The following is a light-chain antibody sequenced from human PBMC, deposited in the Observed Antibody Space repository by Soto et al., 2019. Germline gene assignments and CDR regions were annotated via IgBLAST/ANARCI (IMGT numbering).Light chain of an antibody. V-gene: IGKV3-20*01. CDR3: QQYGASPPVYA. CDR2: GAS. CDR1: RSDRNTY. Sequence: EIVLTQSPGTLSLSPGERATLSCRTSRSDRNTYLAWYQQKPGQAPRLLIYGASSRATGIPDRFSGSGSGTDFTLTIIRLEPEDFAVYYSQQYGASPPVYAFGQGTKLEIK. J-gene: IGKJ2*01.